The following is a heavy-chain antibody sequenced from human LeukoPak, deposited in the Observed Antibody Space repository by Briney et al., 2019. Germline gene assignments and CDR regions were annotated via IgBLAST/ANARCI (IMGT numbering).Heavy chain of an antibody. Sequence: SETLSLTCTVSGGSISNYYWSWIRQPPGKGLEWIGYIYYTGSTNYNPSLTSRVNITVDTSKNQFSLNLTSVTAADTAVYYCARWGSIAVARFDYWGQGTLVTVSS. CDR1: GGSISNYY. V-gene: IGHV4-59*01. CDR3: ARWGSIAVARFDY. D-gene: IGHD6-6*01. J-gene: IGHJ4*02. CDR2: IYYTGST.